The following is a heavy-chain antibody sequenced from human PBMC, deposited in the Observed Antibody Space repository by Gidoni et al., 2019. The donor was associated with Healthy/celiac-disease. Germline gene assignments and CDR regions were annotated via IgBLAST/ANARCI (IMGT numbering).Heavy chain of an antibody. CDR3: ARGPPAKTTFGGASDY. Sequence: QVQLVQSGAEVKKPGSSVKVSCKASGGTFSSYAISWVRQAPGQGLEWMGGIIPIFGTANYAQKFQGRVTITADKSTSTAYMELSSLRSEDTAVYYCARGPPAKTTFGGASDYWGQGTLVTVSS. CDR1: GGTFSSYA. CDR2: IIPIFGTA. D-gene: IGHD3-16*01. V-gene: IGHV1-69*06. J-gene: IGHJ4*02.